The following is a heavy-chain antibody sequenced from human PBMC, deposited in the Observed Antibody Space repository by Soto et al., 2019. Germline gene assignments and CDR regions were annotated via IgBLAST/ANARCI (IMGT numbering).Heavy chain of an antibody. J-gene: IGHJ4*02. CDR1: GGSISSGGYY. CDR3: ARGRKGSYGYIDY. CDR2: IYYSGST. D-gene: IGHD5-18*01. Sequence: QVQLQESGPGLVKPSQTLSLTCTVSGGSISSGGYYWSWIRQHPGKGLEGIGYIYYSGSTYYNPSLKSRVTISVDTSKNQFSLKLSSVTAADTAVYYCARGRKGSYGYIDYWGQGTLVTVSS. V-gene: IGHV4-31*03.